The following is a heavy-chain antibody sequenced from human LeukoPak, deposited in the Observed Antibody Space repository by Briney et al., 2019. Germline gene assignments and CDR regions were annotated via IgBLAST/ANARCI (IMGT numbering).Heavy chain of an antibody. D-gene: IGHD6-19*01. CDR3: ATAGYTSGWYY. CDR1: GYRFTNYW. J-gene: IGHJ4*02. CDR2: IYPGDSDT. Sequence: GESLKISCKGSGYRFTNYWIGWVRQMPGEGLEWMGVIYPGDSDTRYRPSFQGQVTISADKSISTAYLQWSSLKASDTAMYYRATAGYTSGWYYWGQGTLVTVSS. V-gene: IGHV5-51*01.